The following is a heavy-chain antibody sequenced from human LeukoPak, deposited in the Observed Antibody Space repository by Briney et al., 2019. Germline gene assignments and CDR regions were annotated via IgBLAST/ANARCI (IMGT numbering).Heavy chain of an antibody. CDR2: ISSDGSTT. CDR1: GFTFSSYW. J-gene: IGHJ4*02. Sequence: QPGGSLILSCAASGFTFSSYWMHWVRQAPGKGLVWVSRISSDGSTTVYADSVKGRFTISRDNAKNTLYLQMNSLRAEDTAVYYCVRDRWSSSCLIDCWGQGTLVTVSS. CDR3: VRDRWSSSCLIDC. D-gene: IGHD6-13*01. V-gene: IGHV3-74*01.